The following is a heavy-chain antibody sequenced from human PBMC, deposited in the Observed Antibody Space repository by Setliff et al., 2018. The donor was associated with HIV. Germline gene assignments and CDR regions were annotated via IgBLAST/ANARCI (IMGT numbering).Heavy chain of an antibody. Sequence: SETLSLTCVVYGGSFSGYYWSWIRQPPGKGLEWIGEINHSGSTNYNPSLKSRVIMSADTPKSQFSLNLTSLTAGDTAVYYCARGTKGSRWSVTRINWFDTWGQGTLVTVSS. CDR2: INHSGST. V-gene: IGHV4-34*01. CDR3: ARGTKGSRWSVTRINWFDT. D-gene: IGHD6-13*01. CDR1: GGSFSGYY. J-gene: IGHJ5*02.